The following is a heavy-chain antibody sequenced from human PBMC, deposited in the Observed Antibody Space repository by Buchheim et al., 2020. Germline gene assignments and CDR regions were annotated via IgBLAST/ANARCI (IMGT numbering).Heavy chain of an antibody. J-gene: IGHJ5*01. CDR3: AGAYTHDNGFDS. CDR2: IYPGDSDT. V-gene: IGHV5-51*01. D-gene: IGHD2-21*01. Sequence: EVQLVQSGAEVKMPGESLKISCKGSGYSFTSYWIGWVRQMPGKGLEWMGIIYPGDSDTIYSPSFQGQVTIPADKSIRTAYLKWSGLKSSNTAMYYCAGAYTHDNGFDSWGQETLLTVSS. CDR1: GYSFTSYW.